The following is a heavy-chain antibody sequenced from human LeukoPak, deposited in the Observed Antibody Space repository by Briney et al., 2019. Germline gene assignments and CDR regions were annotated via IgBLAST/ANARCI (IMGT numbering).Heavy chain of an antibody. D-gene: IGHD6-19*01. CDR1: GYTFTSYY. CDR3: ARDLRYSSGWSASGMDV. J-gene: IGHJ6*03. Sequence: GASVKVSCKASGYTFTSYYMHWVRQAPGQGLEWIGIINPSGGNTSYAQKFQGRVTMTRDMSTSTVYMELSSLRSEDTAVYYCARDLRYSSGWSASGMDVWGKGTTVTISS. V-gene: IGHV1-46*01. CDR2: INPSGGNT.